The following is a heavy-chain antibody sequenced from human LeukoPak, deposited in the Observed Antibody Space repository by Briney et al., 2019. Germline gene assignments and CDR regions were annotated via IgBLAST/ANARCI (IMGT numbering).Heavy chain of an antibody. J-gene: IGHJ6*02. D-gene: IGHD4-17*01. CDR2: INSDGSST. V-gene: IGHV3-74*03. CDR3: AKGRHDYGDYSYYYGMDV. CDR1: GFTFSDYW. Sequence: GGSLRLSCAASGFTFSDYWMHWVRQAPGKGLVWVSRINSDGSSTTYADSVKGRFTISRDNAKNTLYLQMNSLRADDTAVYYCAKGRHDYGDYSYYYGMDVWGQGTTVTVSS.